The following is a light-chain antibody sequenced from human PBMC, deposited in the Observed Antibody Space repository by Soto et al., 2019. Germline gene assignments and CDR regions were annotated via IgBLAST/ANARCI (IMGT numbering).Light chain of an antibody. CDR2: DGS. CDR3: CSYVGNSAWV. Sequence: QSALTQPASVSGSPGQSITISCTGTSSDVGSYNLVSWYQQHPGKAPKLLIYDGSKRPSGVSNRFSESKSGNTASLTISGFQAEDEADYYCCSYVGNSAWVFGSGTKVTVL. V-gene: IGLV2-23*01. CDR1: SSDVGSYNL. J-gene: IGLJ1*01.